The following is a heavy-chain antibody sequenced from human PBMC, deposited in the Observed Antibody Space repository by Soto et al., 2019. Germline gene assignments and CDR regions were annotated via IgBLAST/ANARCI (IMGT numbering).Heavy chain of an antibody. CDR3: ATALSYYDILTGCT. Sequence: ASVKVSCKASGGTFSSYAISWVRQAPGQGLEWMGGIIPIFGTANYAQKFQGRVTITADESTSTAYMELSSLRSEDTAVYYCATALSYYDILTGCTWGQGTLVTVSS. J-gene: IGHJ5*02. CDR1: GGTFSSYA. V-gene: IGHV1-69*13. CDR2: IIPIFGTA. D-gene: IGHD3-9*01.